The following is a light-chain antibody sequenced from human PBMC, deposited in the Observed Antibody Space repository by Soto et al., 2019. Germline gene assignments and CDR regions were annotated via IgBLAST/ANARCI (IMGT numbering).Light chain of an antibody. V-gene: IGLV2-14*01. J-gene: IGLJ2*01. CDR3: TSYTRSRNLL. Sequence: QSALTQYASVSGSPGQSITISCTGTSSDVGGYNYVSWYQQHPDKAPKLIIFEVSHRPSGVSNRFSGSKSGNTASLTISGLHAEDEADYYCTSYTRSRNLLFGGGTKLTVL. CDR2: EVS. CDR1: SSDVGGYNY.